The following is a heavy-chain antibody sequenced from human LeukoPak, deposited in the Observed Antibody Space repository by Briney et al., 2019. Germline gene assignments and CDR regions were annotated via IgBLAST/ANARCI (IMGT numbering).Heavy chain of an antibody. CDR3: ARALYDSSGYYSYYFDY. CDR2: IYYSGST. D-gene: IGHD3-22*01. V-gene: IGHV4-59*01. Sequence: PSETLSLTCTVSGGSIRSDYWSWIRQPPGKGLEWIGYIYYSGSTNYNPSLKSRVTISVDTSKNQFSLKLSSVTAADTAVYYCARALYDSSGYYSYYFDYWGQGTLVTVSS. CDR1: GGSIRSDY. J-gene: IGHJ4*02.